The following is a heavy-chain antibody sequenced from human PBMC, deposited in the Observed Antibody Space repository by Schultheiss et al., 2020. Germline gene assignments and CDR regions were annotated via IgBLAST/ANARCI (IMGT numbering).Heavy chain of an antibody. V-gene: IGHV3-30*18. J-gene: IGHJ4*02. CDR1: GFTFSSYG. D-gene: IGHD3-22*01. Sequence: WGSLRLSCAASGFTFSSYGMHWVRQAPGKGLEWVAVISYDGSNKYYADSVKGRFTISRDNSKNTLYLQMNSLRAEDTAVYYCAKDPNYYDSSGYFGYWGQGTLVTVSS. CDR3: AKDPNYYDSSGYFGY. CDR2: ISYDGSNK.